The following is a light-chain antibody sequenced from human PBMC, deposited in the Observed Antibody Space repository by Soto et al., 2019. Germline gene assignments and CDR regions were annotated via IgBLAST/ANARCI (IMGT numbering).Light chain of an antibody. CDR1: QSVRRY. CDR3: QQRSSWPPVT. CDR2: DAS. V-gene: IGKV3-11*01. Sequence: EIVFTQSPRTLSLSPGERATLSCRASQSVRRYLAWYQQKPGQAPRLLIYDASNRATGIPARFSGSGSGTDLTLTISSLEPEDFAVYYCQQRSSWPPVTFGQGTRLEIK. J-gene: IGKJ5*01.